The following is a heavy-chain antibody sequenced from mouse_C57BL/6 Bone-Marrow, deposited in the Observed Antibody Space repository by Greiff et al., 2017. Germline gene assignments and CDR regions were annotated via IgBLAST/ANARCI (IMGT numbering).Heavy chain of an antibody. CDR1: GFNFKDDY. CDR2: IDPANGDT. Sequence: VQLQQSGAELVRPGASVKLSCTASGFNFKDDYMHWVKQRPEQGLEWIGWIDPANGDTEYNQKFQGKATLTADKSSNTAYLQLSSLTSEDSSAYYCTTYSPPLQDWGQGTTLTVSS. J-gene: IGHJ2*01. D-gene: IGHD2-10*01. CDR3: TTYSPPLQD. V-gene: IGHV14-4*01.